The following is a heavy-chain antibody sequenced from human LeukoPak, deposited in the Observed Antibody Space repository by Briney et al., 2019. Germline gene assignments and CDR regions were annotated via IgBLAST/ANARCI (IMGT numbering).Heavy chain of an antibody. CDR3: ALAFSGYDRWFPEPPDQ. CDR2: IITNLAST. V-gene: IGHV1-69*01. CDR1: GSAFSGYT. J-gene: IGHJ4*02. Sequence: GSSVKVSCKASGSAFSGYTITWVRQAPGQGLEWVGGIITNLASTNYAQKFQGRVTIFADDSTSTAYMQLRSLTSEDTAFYYCALAFSGYDRWFPEPPDQWGQGTLVTVSS. D-gene: IGHD5-12*01.